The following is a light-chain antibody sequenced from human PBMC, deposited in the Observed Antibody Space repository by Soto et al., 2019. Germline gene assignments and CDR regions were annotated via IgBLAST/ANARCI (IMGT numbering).Light chain of an antibody. V-gene: IGKV2-28*01. CDR1: QSLLHSNGYNY. CDR3: MQALQTPT. CDR2: LGS. J-gene: IGKJ3*01. Sequence: DIVMTQSPLSLPVTPGEPASISCRSSQSLLHSNGYNYLDWYLQKPGQSPQLLIYLGSNRASGVADRFSGSGSGTDFPLKISRVEAEDVGVYYCMQALQTPTFGPGTKVDIK.